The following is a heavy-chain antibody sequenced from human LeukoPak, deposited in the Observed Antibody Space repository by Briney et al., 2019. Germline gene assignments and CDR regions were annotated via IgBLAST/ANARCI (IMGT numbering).Heavy chain of an antibody. CDR1: GFTFSDYY. D-gene: IGHD3-16*01. CDR2: ISSSGNTI. V-gene: IGHV3-11*04. CDR3: ARFPKRVDFGFWVDY. Sequence: GGSLRLSCAASGFTFSDYYMSWIRQPPGKGLEWVSYISSSGNTIYYADSVKGRFTISRDNAKNSLYLHMNSLRAEDTAVYYCARFPKRVDFGFWVDYWDLGTLYTVSS. J-gene: IGHJ4*02.